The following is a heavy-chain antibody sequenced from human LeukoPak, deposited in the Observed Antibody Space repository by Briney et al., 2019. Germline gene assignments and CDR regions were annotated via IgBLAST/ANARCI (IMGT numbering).Heavy chain of an antibody. V-gene: IGHV4-39*01. D-gene: IGHD4-17*01. CDR3: ARGYAVTTPREDWFDP. CDR2: IYYSGST. Sequence: KPSETLSLTCTVSGGSISSSSYYWGWIRQPPGKGLEWIGSIYYSGSTYYNPSLKSRVTISVDTSKNQFSLKLSSVTAADTDVYYCARGYAVTTPREDWFDPWGQGTLVTVSS. CDR1: GGSISSSSYY. J-gene: IGHJ5*02.